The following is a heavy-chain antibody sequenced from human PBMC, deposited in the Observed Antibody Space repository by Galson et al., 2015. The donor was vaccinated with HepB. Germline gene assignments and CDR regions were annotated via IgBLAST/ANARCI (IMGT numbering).Heavy chain of an antibody. V-gene: IGHV1-69*04. CDR3: ARRHYYDSSGYKN. CDR1: GYTFTSYG. D-gene: IGHD3-22*01. CDR2: IIPILGIA. Sequence: SVKVSCKASGYTFTSYGISWVRQAPGQGLEWMGRIIPILGIANYAQKFQGRVTITADKSTSTAYMELSSLRSEDTAVYYCARRHYYDSSGYKNWGQGTLVTVSS. J-gene: IGHJ4*02.